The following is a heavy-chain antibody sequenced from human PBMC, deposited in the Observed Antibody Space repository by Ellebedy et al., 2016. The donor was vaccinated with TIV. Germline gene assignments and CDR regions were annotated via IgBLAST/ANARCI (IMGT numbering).Heavy chain of an antibody. CDR3: AKRGDY. CDR1: GFTFSSYS. CDR2: ISGSGGST. J-gene: IGHJ4*02. Sequence: GESLKISXAASGFTFSSYSMNWVRQAPGKGLEWVSAISGSGGSTYYADSVKGRFTISRDNSKNTLYLQMNSLRAEDTAVYYCAKRGDYWGQGTLVTVSS. D-gene: IGHD3-10*01. V-gene: IGHV3-23*01.